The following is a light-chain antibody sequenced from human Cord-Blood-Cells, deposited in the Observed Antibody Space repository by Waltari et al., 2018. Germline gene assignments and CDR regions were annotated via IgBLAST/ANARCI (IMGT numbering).Light chain of an antibody. CDR1: RSDAGGNNY. CDR2: EVS. J-gene: IGLJ3*02. V-gene: IGLV2-8*01. CDR3: SSDAGNSGV. Sequence: QPVLTQPLSAPGSPGQSVTISCTGTRSDAGGNNYVSWYQQHPGKAPKLVIYEVSTRPPGVPDRVSGTKSGDTAALSVAGLQAEDEAEYYCSSDAGNSGVFGGETKLTV.